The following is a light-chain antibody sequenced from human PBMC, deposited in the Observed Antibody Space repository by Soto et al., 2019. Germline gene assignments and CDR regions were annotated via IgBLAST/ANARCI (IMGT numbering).Light chain of an antibody. V-gene: IGLV2-14*01. CDR1: SSDVGGYNY. CDR2: EVS. Sequence: QSGLTQPACVSGSPGQSITISCTGTSSDVGGYNYVSWYQQHPGKAPKLMIYEVSNRPSGVSNRFSGSKSGNTASLTISGLQAEDEADYYCSSYTSSSTLGFGTGTKVTVL. J-gene: IGLJ1*01. CDR3: SSYTSSSTLG.